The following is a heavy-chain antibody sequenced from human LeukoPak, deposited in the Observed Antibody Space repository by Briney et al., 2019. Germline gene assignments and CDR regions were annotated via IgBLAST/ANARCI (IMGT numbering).Heavy chain of an antibody. J-gene: IGHJ3*02. CDR2: IISDGSST. CDR3: AREDVDITVATSGAFDI. CDR1: GFTFNRFW. D-gene: IGHD6-19*01. V-gene: IGHV3-74*01. Sequence: GGSLRLSCAVSGFTFNRFWMHWVRQAPGKGLVWVSRIISDGSSTNYADSVKGRFTISRDNAKNTLYLQMNSLRAEDTALYYCAREDVDITVATSGAFDIWGQGTMVTVFS.